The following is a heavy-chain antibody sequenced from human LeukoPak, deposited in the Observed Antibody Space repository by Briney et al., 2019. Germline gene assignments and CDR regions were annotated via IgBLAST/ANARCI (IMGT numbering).Heavy chain of an antibody. CDR3: ARVYSSGWYADWYFGL. J-gene: IGHJ2*01. CDR2: IYYSGST. D-gene: IGHD6-19*01. Sequence: SETLSLTCTVSGGSISSYYWSWIRQPPGKGLEWIGYIYYSGSTNYNPSLKSRVTISVDTSKNQFSLKLSSVTAADTAVYYCARVYSSGWYADWYFGLWGRGTLVTVSS. CDR1: GGSISSYY. V-gene: IGHV4-59*01.